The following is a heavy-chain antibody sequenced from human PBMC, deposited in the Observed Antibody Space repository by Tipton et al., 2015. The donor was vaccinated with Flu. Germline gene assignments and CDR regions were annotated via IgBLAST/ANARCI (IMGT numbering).Heavy chain of an antibody. Sequence: QVQLVQSGAEVKKPGSSVKVSCKASGGTFSSYAISWVRQAPGQGLEWMGGIIPIFGTANYAQKFQGRVTITADESTSTAYMELSSLGSEDTAVYYCARDRDDYDILTGYYAGPSWFDPWGQGPLVTVSS. J-gene: IGHJ5*02. D-gene: IGHD3-9*01. CDR2: IIPIFGTA. CDR3: ARDRDDYDILTGYYAGPSWFDP. V-gene: IGHV1-69*12. CDR1: GGTFSSYA.